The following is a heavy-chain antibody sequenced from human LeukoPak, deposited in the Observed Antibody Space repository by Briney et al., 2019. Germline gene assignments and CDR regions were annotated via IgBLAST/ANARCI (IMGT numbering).Heavy chain of an antibody. D-gene: IGHD2/OR15-2a*01. V-gene: IGHV3-64D*09. CDR1: GFTFSNYA. Sequence: GSLRLSCSASGFTFSNYAMHWVRQAPGKGLEYVAAISRNGGSTYYADSVKGRFTISRDNSKSTLYLQMSSLRAEDTAVYLCVKDLRSDFMGVLSRYLSYWGQGTLVTVSS. CDR2: ISRNGGST. J-gene: IGHJ4*02. CDR3: VKDLRSDFMGVLSRYLSY.